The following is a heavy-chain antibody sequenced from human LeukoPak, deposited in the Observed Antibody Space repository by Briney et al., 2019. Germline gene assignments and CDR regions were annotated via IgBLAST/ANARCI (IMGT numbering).Heavy chain of an antibody. D-gene: IGHD6-13*01. J-gene: IGHJ4*02. CDR2: IYTSGST. CDR1: SGSMSSGSYY. V-gene: IGHV4-61*02. CDR3: ARERGIAAALYYFDY. Sequence: SETLSLTCTVSSGSMSSGSYYWSWIRQPAGKGLEWIGRIYTSGSTNYNPSLKSRVTISVDTSKNQFSLKLSSVTAADTAVYYCARERGIAAALYYFDYWGQGTLVTVSS.